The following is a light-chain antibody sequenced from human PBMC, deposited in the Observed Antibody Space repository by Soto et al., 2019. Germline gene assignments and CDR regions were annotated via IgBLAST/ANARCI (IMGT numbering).Light chain of an antibody. CDR1: QTVSSTY. J-gene: IGKJ4*01. CDR3: QHYGTSPH. Sequence: EIVLTLSPGTLSLSPGERATLSCRASQTVSSTYLAWYQQKPGQPPRLLIYDASSRATGIPDRFSGSGSGTDFTLTISRLEPEDFAVYYCQHYGTSPHFGGGTKVEIK. CDR2: DAS. V-gene: IGKV3-20*01.